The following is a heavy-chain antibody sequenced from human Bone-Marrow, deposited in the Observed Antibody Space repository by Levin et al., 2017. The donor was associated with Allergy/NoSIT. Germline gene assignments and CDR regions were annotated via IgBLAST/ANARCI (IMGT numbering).Heavy chain of an antibody. V-gene: IGHV3-23*01. J-gene: IGHJ4*02. CDR3: AKEHSSTWYLFES. Sequence: GESLKISCAASGFTINTYAMSWVRQAPGKGLDWVSTINYSGENAFYADSVKGRFTISRDNSKNTVFLQMNSLRVEDTAAYYCAKEHSSTWYLFESWGQGALVIVSS. CDR1: GFTINTYA. D-gene: IGHD6-13*01. CDR2: INYSGENA.